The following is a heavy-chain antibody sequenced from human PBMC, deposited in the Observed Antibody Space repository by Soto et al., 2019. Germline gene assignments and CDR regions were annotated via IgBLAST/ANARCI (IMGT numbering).Heavy chain of an antibody. D-gene: IGHD4-17*01. CDR2: INHSGST. Sequence: SETLSLTCAVCGGSFSGYYWSWIRQPPGKGLEWIGEINHSGSTNYNPSLKSRVTISVDTSKNQFSLKLSSVTAADTAVYYCARGLRATVTHGGVASWFDPRGQGTLVTVSS. CDR1: GGSFSGYY. CDR3: ARGLRATVTHGGVASWFDP. V-gene: IGHV4-34*01. J-gene: IGHJ5*02.